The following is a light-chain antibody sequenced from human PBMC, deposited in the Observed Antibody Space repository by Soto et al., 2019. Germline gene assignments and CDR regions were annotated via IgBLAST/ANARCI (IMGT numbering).Light chain of an antibody. Sequence: QSALTQAASVSGSPGQSITISCTGTSSDIGGSDYVSWYQKHPGKAPKVIIYEVSDRPSGVSDRFSGSKSGNTASLTVSGLQAEDEADYYCSSHAGSNNLVFGGGTKLTVL. CDR1: SSDIGGSDY. J-gene: IGLJ3*02. CDR3: SSHAGSNNLV. V-gene: IGLV2-8*01. CDR2: EVS.